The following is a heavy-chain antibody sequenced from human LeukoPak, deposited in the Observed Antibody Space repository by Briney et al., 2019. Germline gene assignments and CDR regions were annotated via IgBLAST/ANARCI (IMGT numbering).Heavy chain of an antibody. CDR1: GFTFDDYA. CDR2: ISWNSGSI. D-gene: IGHD2-2*01. J-gene: IGHJ5*02. Sequence: GRSLRLSCAASGFTFDDYAMHWVRQAPGKGLEWVSGISWNSGSIGYADSVKGRFTISRDNSKNTLYLQMNSLRAEDTAVYYCARDPRIVVVGYNWFDPWGQGTLVTVSS. CDR3: ARDPRIVVVGYNWFDP. V-gene: IGHV3-9*01.